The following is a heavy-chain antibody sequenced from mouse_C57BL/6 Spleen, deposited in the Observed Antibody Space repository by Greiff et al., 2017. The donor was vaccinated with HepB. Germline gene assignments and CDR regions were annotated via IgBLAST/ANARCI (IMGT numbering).Heavy chain of an antibody. V-gene: IGHV1-55*01. D-gene: IGHD2-3*01. CDR2: IYPGSGST. Sequence: QVQLKQPGAELVKPGASVKMSCQASGYTFTRYWITWVKQRPGHGLEWIGDIYPGSGSTNYNEKFKSKATLTVDTSSSTAYMQLSSLTSEDSAVYYCARFHDSYPYYYAMDYWGQGTSVTVSS. CDR1: GYTFTRYW. CDR3: ARFHDSYPYYYAMDY. J-gene: IGHJ4*01.